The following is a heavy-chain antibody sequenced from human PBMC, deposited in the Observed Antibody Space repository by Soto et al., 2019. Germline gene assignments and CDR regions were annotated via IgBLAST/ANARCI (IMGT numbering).Heavy chain of an antibody. V-gene: IGHV4-59*01. D-gene: IGHD4-17*01. CDR3: ARGLYYGDYYFDY. CDR2: IFYSGST. CDR1: GGSISNYY. Sequence: SETLSLTCTVSGGSISNYYWSWIRQPPGKGLEWIGYIFYSGSTNYNPSLKSRVTISVDTSRNQFSLKLRSVTAADTAVYYCARGLYYGDYYFDYWGQGTLVTVSS. J-gene: IGHJ4*02.